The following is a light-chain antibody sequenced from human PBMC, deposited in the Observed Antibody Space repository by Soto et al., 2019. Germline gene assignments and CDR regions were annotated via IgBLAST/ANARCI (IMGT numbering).Light chain of an antibody. CDR3: SSYTSRSTPGV. J-gene: IGLJ3*02. CDR2: DVI. Sequence: QSALTQPASVSGSPGQSITISCTGNSSDVGGYNYVSWYQQHPGKAPKLMIYDVINRPSGVSNRFSGSKSGNTASLTISGLQAEDEADYYCSSYTSRSTPGVFGGGTKLTV. V-gene: IGLV2-14*01. CDR1: SSDVGGYNY.